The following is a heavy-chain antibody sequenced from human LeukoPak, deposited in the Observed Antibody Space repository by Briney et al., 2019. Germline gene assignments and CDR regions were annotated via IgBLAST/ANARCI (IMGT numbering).Heavy chain of an antibody. CDR1: GYTFSPYW. V-gene: IGHV3-7*03. D-gene: IGHD4-23*01. CDR3: AKDGWVGVGGSGGKENY. Sequence: GGSLRLSCVASGYTFSPYWMSWVRQIPGKGLEWVASISNGGGATYYVDSVRGRFTISRDDAKNSLFLQMNGLRSDDTAVYYCAKDGWVGVGGSGGKENYWGQGPPVTVSS. CDR2: ISNGGGAT. J-gene: IGHJ4*02.